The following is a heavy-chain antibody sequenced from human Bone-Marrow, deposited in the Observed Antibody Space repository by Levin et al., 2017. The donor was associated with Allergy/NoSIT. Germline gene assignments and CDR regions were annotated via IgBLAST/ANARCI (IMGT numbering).Heavy chain of an antibody. Sequence: GESLKISCAASGFTFSSYWMSWVRQAPGKGLEWVANIKQDGSEKYYVDSVKGRFTISRDNAKNSLYLQMNSLRAEDTAVYYCAGGYSGYDYDYWGQGTLVTVSS. J-gene: IGHJ4*02. CDR3: AGGYSGYDYDY. V-gene: IGHV3-7*02. CDR1: GFTFSSYW. D-gene: IGHD5-12*01. CDR2: IKQDGSEK.